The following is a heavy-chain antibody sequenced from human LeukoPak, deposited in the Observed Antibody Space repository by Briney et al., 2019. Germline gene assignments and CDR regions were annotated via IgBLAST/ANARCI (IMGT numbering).Heavy chain of an antibody. V-gene: IGHV3-23*01. CDR2: ISSNGGNT. D-gene: IGHD3-22*01. CDR1: GFTFSSYA. J-gene: IGHJ4*02. Sequence: PGGSLRLSCAASGFTFSSYAMSWVRQAPGKGLEWVSAISSNGGNTYYADSVKGRFTISRDNSKNTLYLQMNSLRAEDTAVYYCARAGGSSGYLDYWGQGTLVTVSS. CDR3: ARAGGSSGYLDY.